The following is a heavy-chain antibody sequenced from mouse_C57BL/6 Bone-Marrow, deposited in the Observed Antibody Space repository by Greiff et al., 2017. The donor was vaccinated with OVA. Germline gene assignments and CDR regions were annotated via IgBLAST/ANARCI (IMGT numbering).Heavy chain of an antibody. Sequence: EVQRVESGAELVKPGASVKLSCTASGFNIKDYYMHWVKQRTEQGLEWIGRIDPEDGETKYAPKFQGKATITADTSSNTAYLQLSSLTSEDTAVYYCASPFITTVVAIDYWGQGTTLTVSS. V-gene: IGHV14-2*01. CDR3: ASPFITTVVAIDY. CDR2: IDPEDGET. D-gene: IGHD1-1*01. J-gene: IGHJ2*01. CDR1: GFNIKDYY.